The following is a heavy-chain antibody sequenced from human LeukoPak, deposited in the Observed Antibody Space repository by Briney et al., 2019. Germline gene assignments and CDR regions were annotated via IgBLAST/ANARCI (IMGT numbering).Heavy chain of an antibody. V-gene: IGHV3-9*01. CDR3: AKDFDY. CDR1: GFTFDDYA. Sequence: PGGSLRLSCAAFGFTFDDYAMHWVRQAPGKGLEWVSGISWNSGSIGYADSVKGRFTISRDNAKNSLYLQMNSLRAEDTALYYCAKDFDYWGQGTLVTVSS. J-gene: IGHJ4*02. CDR2: ISWNSGSI.